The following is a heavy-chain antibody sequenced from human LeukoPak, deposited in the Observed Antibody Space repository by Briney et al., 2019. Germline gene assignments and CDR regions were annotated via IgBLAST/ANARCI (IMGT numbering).Heavy chain of an antibody. CDR1: GGSISSGGYY. Sequence: SETLSLTCTVSGGSISSGGYYWSWIRQHPGKGLEWIGYICYSGSTYYNPSLKSRVTISVDTSKNQFSLKLSSVTAADTAVYYCARESMAGTLDYWGQGTLVTVSS. CDR3: ARESMAGTLDY. D-gene: IGHD6-19*01. V-gene: IGHV4-31*03. CDR2: ICYSGST. J-gene: IGHJ4*02.